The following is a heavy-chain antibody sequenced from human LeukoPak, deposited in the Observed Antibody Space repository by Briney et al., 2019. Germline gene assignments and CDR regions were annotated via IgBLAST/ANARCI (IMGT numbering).Heavy chain of an antibody. Sequence: GESLKISCQGSGYGFTCFSIGWVRQMPGKGLEWMGIIHPADSDTRYSPSFQGQVTISVDKSISTAYLQWSSLKASDTAMYYCARHRYDSTGYYYVFDYWGQGALVTVSS. CDR3: ARHRYDSTGYYYVFDY. D-gene: IGHD3-22*01. CDR1: GYGFTCFS. V-gene: IGHV5-51*01. CDR2: IHPADSDT. J-gene: IGHJ4*02.